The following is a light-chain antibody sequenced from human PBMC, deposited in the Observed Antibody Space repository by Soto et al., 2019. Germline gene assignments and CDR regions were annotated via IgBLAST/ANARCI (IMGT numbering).Light chain of an antibody. J-gene: IGLJ1*01. V-gene: IGLV2-14*03. CDR1: CSDVGGYNY. CDR2: DVS. CDR3: NSYTSGTTLV. Sequence: QSALTQPASVSGSPGQSITISCTGTCSDVGGYNYVSWYQQHPGKAPKLMIYDVSNRPSGVSNRFSGSKSGNTASLTISGLQAEDEADYYCNSYTSGTTLVFGTGTKVTVL.